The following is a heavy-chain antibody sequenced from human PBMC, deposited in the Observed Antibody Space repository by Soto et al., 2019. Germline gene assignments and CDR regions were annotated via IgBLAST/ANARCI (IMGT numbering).Heavy chain of an antibody. V-gene: IGHV4-34*01. Sequence: SETLSLTCAVYGGSFSGYYWSWIRQPPGKGLEWIGEINHSGSTNYNPSLKSRVTISVDTSKNQFSLKLSSVTAADTAVYYCARVVIVVVPAAIAGFDYWGQGTLVTVSS. CDR3: ARVVIVVVPAAIAGFDY. J-gene: IGHJ4*02. CDR1: GGSFSGYY. D-gene: IGHD2-2*02. CDR2: INHSGST.